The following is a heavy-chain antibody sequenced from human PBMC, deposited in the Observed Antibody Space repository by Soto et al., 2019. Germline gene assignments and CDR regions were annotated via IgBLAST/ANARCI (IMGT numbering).Heavy chain of an antibody. CDR1: GFIFNEYG. J-gene: IGHJ4*02. V-gene: IGHV3-33*03. D-gene: IGHD2-15*01. CDR2: IWYDGSNK. Sequence: QVRLVESGGGVVQPGRSLRLSCAASGFIFNEYGMHWVRQAPGKGLEWVAVIWYDGSNKYYADSVKGRFTFSRDNSKNTMSLQMTSLRVEDTAVYYCARWGCSGSNCNLNQRSFDLWGQGTLVTVSS. CDR3: ARWGCSGSNCNLNQRSFDL.